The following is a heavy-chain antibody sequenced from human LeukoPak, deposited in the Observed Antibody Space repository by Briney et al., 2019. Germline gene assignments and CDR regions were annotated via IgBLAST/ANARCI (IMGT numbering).Heavy chain of an antibody. V-gene: IGHV4-34*01. J-gene: IGHJ6*03. CDR3: ARGGYGSGWDYMDV. D-gene: IGHD3-10*01. CDR1: GGSFSGYY. Sequence: SETLSLTCAVYGGSFSGYYWNWIRQPPGKGLEWIGGINHSGNTNYNPSLKSRVTISVDTSKNQFSLKLSSVTAADTAVYYCARGGYGSGWDYMDVWGKGTTVTVSS. CDR2: INHSGNT.